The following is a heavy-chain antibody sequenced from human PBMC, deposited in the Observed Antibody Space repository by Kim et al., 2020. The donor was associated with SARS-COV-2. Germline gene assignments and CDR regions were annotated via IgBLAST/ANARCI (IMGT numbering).Heavy chain of an antibody. Sequence: GGSLRLSCAASGFTVSSNYMSWVRQAPGKGLEWVSVIYSGGSTYYADSVKGRFTISRHNSKNTLYLQMNSLRAEDTAVYYCASEGYCSSTSCPGRDYYYYGMDVWGQGTTVTVSS. D-gene: IGHD2-2*01. J-gene: IGHJ6*02. CDR1: GFTVSSNY. V-gene: IGHV3-53*04. CDR3: ASEGYCSSTSCPGRDYYYYGMDV. CDR2: IYSGGST.